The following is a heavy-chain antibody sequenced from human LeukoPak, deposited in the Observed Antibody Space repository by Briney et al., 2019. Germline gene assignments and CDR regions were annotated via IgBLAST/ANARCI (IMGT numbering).Heavy chain of an antibody. J-gene: IGHJ3*02. CDR2: SSAHNGNT. D-gene: IGHD3-16*02. Sequence: ASVKVSCKASGYTFTSYDINWVRQAPGQGLEWMGWSSAHNGNTNYAQKLQGRVTMTTDTSTSTAYMELRSLRSDDTAIYYCARKSYVWGSYRPDDALDIWGQGTMVTVSS. CDR1: GYTFTSYD. CDR3: ARKSYVWGSYRPDDALDI. V-gene: IGHV1-18*01.